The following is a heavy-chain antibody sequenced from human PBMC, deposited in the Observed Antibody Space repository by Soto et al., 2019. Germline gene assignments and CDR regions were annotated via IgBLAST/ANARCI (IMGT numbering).Heavy chain of an antibody. CDR1: SGSISSSNW. V-gene: IGHV4-4*02. D-gene: IGHD3-10*01. CDR3: ARSLEGRYGSGSYAPTNWFDP. Sequence: EPLSLTCAVSSGSISSSNWWSWVRQPPGKGLEWIGEIYHSGSTNYNPSLKSRVTISVDKSKNQFSLKLSSVTAADTAVYYCARSLEGRYGSGSYAPTNWFDPWGQGTLVTVSS. J-gene: IGHJ5*02. CDR2: IYHSGST.